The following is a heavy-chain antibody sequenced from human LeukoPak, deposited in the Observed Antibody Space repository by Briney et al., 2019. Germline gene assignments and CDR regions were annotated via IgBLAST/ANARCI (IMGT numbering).Heavy chain of an antibody. CDR3: ARGHSYYYGSGSYTLGY. Sequence: AGESLKISCKGSGYSFTSYWIGWVRQMPGEGLEWMGIIYPGDSDTRYSPSFQGQVTISADKSISTAYLQWSSLKASDTAMYYCARGHSYYYGSGSYTLGYWGQGTLVTVSS. CDR2: IYPGDSDT. V-gene: IGHV5-51*01. J-gene: IGHJ4*02. CDR1: GYSFTSYW. D-gene: IGHD3-10*01.